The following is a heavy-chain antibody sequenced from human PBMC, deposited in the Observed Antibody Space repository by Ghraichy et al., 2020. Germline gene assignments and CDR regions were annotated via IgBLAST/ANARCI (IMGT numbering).Heavy chain of an antibody. V-gene: IGHV3-48*02. CDR3: ARTLTGTTRPFDY. Sequence: GGSLRLSCAASGFTFSSSNMNWVRQAPGKGLEWVSYISSSSSTIYYADSVKGRFTISRDDAKNSLYLQMNSLRDEDTAVYFCARTLTGTTRPFDYWGQGTLVTVSS. J-gene: IGHJ4*02. CDR2: ISSSSSTI. D-gene: IGHD1-20*01. CDR1: GFTFSSSN.